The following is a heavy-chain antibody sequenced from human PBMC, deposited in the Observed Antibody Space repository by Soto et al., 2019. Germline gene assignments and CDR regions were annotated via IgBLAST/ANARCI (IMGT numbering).Heavy chain of an antibody. Sequence: PGGSLRLSCAASGFTFDDYAMHWVRQAPGKGLEWVSGISWNSGSIGYADSVKGRFTISRDNAKNSLYLQMNSLRAEDTALYYCAKDIGAGQQLFTGGDYYYGMDVWGQGTTVTVSS. J-gene: IGHJ6*02. V-gene: IGHV3-9*01. D-gene: IGHD6-13*01. CDR2: ISWNSGSI. CDR1: GFTFDDYA. CDR3: AKDIGAGQQLFTGGDYYYGMDV.